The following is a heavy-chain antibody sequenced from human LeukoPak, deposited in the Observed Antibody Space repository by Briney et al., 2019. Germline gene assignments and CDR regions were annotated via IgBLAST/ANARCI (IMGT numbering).Heavy chain of an antibody. CDR2: IWYDGSNK. D-gene: IGHD1-1*01. CDR1: GFTFSSYG. J-gene: IGHJ4*02. V-gene: IGHV3-33*06. CDR3: AKDSQLERRRLPDY. Sequence: GGSLRLSCAASGFTFSSYGVHWVRQAPGKGLEWVAVIWYDGSNKYYADSVKGRFTISRDNSKNTLYLQMNSLRAEDTAVYYCAKDSQLERRRLPDYWGQGTLVTVSS.